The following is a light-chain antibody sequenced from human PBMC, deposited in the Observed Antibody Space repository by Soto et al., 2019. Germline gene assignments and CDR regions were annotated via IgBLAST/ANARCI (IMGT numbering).Light chain of an antibody. CDR1: SSDVGGYDY. CDR3: SSYTSSTTLV. V-gene: IGLV2-14*01. J-gene: IGLJ2*01. Sequence: QSALTQPASVSGSPGQSITISCTGTSSDVGGYDYVSWYQQHPGKAPKLMMYEVSNRPSGVSNRFSGSKSGNTASLTISGLQAGDKADYFCSSYTSSTTLVFGGGTKLTVL. CDR2: EVS.